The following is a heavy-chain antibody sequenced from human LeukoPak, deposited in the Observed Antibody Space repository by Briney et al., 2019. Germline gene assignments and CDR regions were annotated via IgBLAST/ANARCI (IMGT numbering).Heavy chain of an antibody. J-gene: IGHJ5*02. CDR3: ASSSWSRSNWFDP. CDR2: IHSGGST. CDR1: GFTVNSDY. V-gene: IGHV3-66*02. Sequence: GGSLRLSCAASGFTVNSDYMTWVRQAPGKGLEWVSVIHSGGSTFYADFVKGRFTISRDNSKNTLYLQMNSLRTDDTAVYYCASSSWSRSNWFDPWGQGTLVTVSS. D-gene: IGHD6-13*01.